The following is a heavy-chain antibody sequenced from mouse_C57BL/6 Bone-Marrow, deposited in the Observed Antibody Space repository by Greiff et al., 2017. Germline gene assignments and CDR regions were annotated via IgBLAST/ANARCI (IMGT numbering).Heavy chain of an antibody. CDR3: AGQEIIATVVDFDY. CDR1: GFTFSSYT. D-gene: IGHD1-1*01. J-gene: IGHJ2*01. V-gene: IGHV5-9*01. CDR2: ISGGGGNT. Sequence: DVHLVESGGGLVKPGGSLKLSCAASGFTFSSYTMSWVRQTPEKRLEWVATISGGGGNTYYPDSVKGRFTISRDNAKNTLYLQMSSLRSEDTALYYYAGQEIIATVVDFDYWGQGTTLTVSS.